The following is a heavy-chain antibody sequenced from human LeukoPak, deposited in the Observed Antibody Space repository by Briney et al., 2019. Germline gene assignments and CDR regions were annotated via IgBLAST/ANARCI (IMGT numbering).Heavy chain of an antibody. D-gene: IGHD3-10*01. V-gene: IGHV3-13*01. J-gene: IGHJ4*02. CDR3: AASDDLSFGELLSD. Sequence: GGSLRLSCAASGFTFSNSDMHWVRQAAGKGLEWVSAIGTVGDTYYPGSVKGRFTISRDNSKNTLYLQMNSLRAEDTAVYYCAASDDLSFGELLSDWGQGTLVTVSS. CDR1: GFTFSNSD. CDR2: IGTVGDT.